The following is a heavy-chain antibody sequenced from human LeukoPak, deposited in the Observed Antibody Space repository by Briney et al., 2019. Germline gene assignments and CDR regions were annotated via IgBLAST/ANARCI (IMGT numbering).Heavy chain of an antibody. CDR2: ISGSGGST. J-gene: IGHJ4*02. CDR1: GFTFSSYA. Sequence: PGGSLRLSCAASGFTFSSYAMSWVHQAPGKGLEWVSAISGSGGSTYYADSVKGRFTISRDNSKNTLYLQMNSLRAEDTAVYYCAKGFHYYGDTGYNYWGQGTLVTVSS. CDR3: AKGFHYYGDTGYNY. D-gene: IGHD4-17*01. V-gene: IGHV3-23*01.